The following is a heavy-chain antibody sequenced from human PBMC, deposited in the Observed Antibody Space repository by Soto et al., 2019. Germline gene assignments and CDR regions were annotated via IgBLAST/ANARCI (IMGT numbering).Heavy chain of an antibody. J-gene: IGHJ6*02. Sequence: QVQLVESGGGVVQPGRSLRLSCAASGFTFSSYGMHWVRQAPGKGLEWVAVISYDGSNKYYADSVKGRFTISRDNSKNTRYLQMNSRRAEDTAVYYCAKDPSWQGGGYYYYGMDVWGQGTTVTVSS. CDR3: AKDPSWQGGGYYYYGMDV. CDR2: ISYDGSNK. D-gene: IGHD1-26*01. CDR1: GFTFSSYG. V-gene: IGHV3-30*18.